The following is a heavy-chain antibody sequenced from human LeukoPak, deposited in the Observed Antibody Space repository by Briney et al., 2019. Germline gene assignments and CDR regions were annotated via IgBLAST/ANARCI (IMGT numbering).Heavy chain of an antibody. V-gene: IGHV4-31*03. CDR1: GGSISSGGYY. Sequence: SETLSLTCTVSGGSISSGGYYWSWIRQHPGKGLEWIGYISDRGSTYYNPTLKSRVTISVGTSKNQFSLKLNSVTAADTAVYYCARSLGIFVPAALGYWGQGALVTVSS. CDR2: ISDRGST. J-gene: IGHJ4*02. D-gene: IGHD2-2*01. CDR3: ARSLGIFVPAALGY.